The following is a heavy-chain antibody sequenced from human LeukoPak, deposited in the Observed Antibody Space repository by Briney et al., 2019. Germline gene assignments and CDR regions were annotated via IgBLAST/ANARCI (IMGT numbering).Heavy chain of an antibody. CDR2: IKQDGSEK. Sequence: GGSLRLSCAASGFTFSSYWMSWVRQAPGKGLEWVANIKQDGSEKYYVDSVKGRFTISRDNAKNSLYLQMNGLRAEDTAVYYCARPNYYDSAPFDYWGQGTLVTVSS. V-gene: IGHV3-7*01. D-gene: IGHD3-22*01. J-gene: IGHJ4*02. CDR3: ARPNYYDSAPFDY. CDR1: GFTFSSYW.